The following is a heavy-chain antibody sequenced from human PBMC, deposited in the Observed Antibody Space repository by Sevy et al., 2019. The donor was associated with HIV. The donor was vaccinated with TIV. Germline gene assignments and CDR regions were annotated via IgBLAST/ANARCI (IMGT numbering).Heavy chain of an antibody. D-gene: IGHD2-2*02. Sequence: SETLSLTCAVYGGSFSGYYWSWIRQPPGKGLEWIGEINHSGSTNYNPSLKSRVTISVDTSQNQFSLKLSSVTAADTAVYYCARGEVVPAAIGLGGFDYWGQGTLVTVSS. CDR2: INHSGST. CDR1: GGSFSGYY. V-gene: IGHV4-34*01. CDR3: ARGEVVPAAIGLGGFDY. J-gene: IGHJ4*02.